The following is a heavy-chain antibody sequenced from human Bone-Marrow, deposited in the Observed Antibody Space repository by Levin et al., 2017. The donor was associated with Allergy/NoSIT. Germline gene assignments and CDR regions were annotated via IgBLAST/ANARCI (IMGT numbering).Heavy chain of an antibody. D-gene: IGHD3-10*01. J-gene: IGHJ6*02. CDR2: IWYDGSNK. CDR3: ARPRNVLLWFGELFRYYYYGMDV. CDR1: GFTFSSYG. V-gene: IGHV3-33*01. Sequence: GGSLRLSCAASGFTFSSYGMHWVRQAPGKGLEWVAVIWYDGSNKYYADSVKGRFTISRDNSKNTLYLQMNSLRAEDTAVYYCARPRNVLLWFGELFRYYYYGMDVWGQGTTVTVSS.